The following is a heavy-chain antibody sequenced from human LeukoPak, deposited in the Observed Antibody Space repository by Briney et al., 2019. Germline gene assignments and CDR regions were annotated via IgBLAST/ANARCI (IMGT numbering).Heavy chain of an antibody. CDR1: GYIFTNYW. Sequence: PGESLKISCQVSGYIFTNYWIGWVRQMPGKGLEPMGLIYPADSDTTYSPSFQGQVTISADKSTSTVSLQWSSLRASDTAMYYCARQSRDGSKTRGYYFDHWGQGALVAVSS. CDR3: ARQSRDGSKTRGYYFDH. CDR2: IYPADSDT. J-gene: IGHJ4*02. D-gene: IGHD3-10*01. V-gene: IGHV5-51*01.